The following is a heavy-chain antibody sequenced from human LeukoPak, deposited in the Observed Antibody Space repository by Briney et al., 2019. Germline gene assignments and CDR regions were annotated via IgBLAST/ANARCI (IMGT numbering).Heavy chain of an antibody. J-gene: IGHJ4*02. CDR3: TTGDAKYYYDSSGLIGDFDY. Sequence: GSLRLSCAASGFTFSIYWVHWVRQAPGKGLECVGRIKSKTDGGPTDYAAPVKGRFTISRDDSKNTLYLQMNSLKTEDTAVYYCTTGDAKYYYDSSGLIGDFDYWGQGTLVTVSS. CDR2: IKSKTDGGPT. D-gene: IGHD3-22*01. CDR1: GFTFSIYW. V-gene: IGHV3-15*01.